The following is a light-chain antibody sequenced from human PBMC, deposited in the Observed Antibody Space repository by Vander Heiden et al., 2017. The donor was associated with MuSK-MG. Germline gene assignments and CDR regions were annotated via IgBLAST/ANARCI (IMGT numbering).Light chain of an antibody. V-gene: IGLV2-14*01. Sequence: QSALTQPASVSGSPGQSITISCTGTTSDVGDYNYVSWSQPPPGKAPKLIIYAVIKRHSGVANRFSGTKSGNTASVTITGLQAEEEADYYCSSYTSSSSFYVFGTGTKVTVL. J-gene: IGLJ1*01. CDR3: SSYTSSSSFYV. CDR2: AVI. CDR1: TSDVGDYNY.